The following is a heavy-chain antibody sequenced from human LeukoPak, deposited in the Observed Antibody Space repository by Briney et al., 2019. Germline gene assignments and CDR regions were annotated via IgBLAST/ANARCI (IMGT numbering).Heavy chain of an antibody. J-gene: IGHJ4*02. CDR2: IRYDGITK. Sequence: PGGSLRLSCTASGFTFSNHGMHWVRQAPGKGLEWVAFIRYDGITKYYADSVKGRFTISRDNSKNTLYLQMNSLRPEDTAVYYCARAGSGIDYWGQGTLVTVSS. V-gene: IGHV3-30*02. CDR1: GFTFSNHG. CDR3: ARAGSGIDY. D-gene: IGHD3-10*01.